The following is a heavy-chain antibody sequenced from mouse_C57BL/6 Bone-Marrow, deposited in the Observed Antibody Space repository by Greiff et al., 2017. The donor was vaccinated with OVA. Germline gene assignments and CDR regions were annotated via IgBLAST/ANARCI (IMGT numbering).Heavy chain of an antibody. CDR3: ARGGSGFVRGFAY. CDR1: GYTFTSYW. CDR2: IYPGSGST. D-gene: IGHD3-2*02. Sequence: VQLQQSGAELVKPGASVKMSCKASGYTFTSYWITWVKQRPGQGLEWIGDIYPGSGSTNYNEKFKSKATLTVDTSSSTAYMQLSSLTSEDSAVYYCARGGSGFVRGFAYWGQGTLVTVSA. J-gene: IGHJ3*01. V-gene: IGHV1-55*01.